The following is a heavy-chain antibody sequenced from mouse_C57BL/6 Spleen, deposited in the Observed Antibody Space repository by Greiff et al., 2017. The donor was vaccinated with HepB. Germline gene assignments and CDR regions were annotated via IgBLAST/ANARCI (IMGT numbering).Heavy chain of an antibody. V-gene: IGHV1-81*01. CDR1: GYTFTSYG. CDR2: IYPRSGNT. D-gene: IGHD1-1*01. Sequence: QVHVKQSGAELARPGASVKLSCKASGYTFTSYGISWVKQRTGQGLEWIGEIYPRSGNTYYNEKFKGKATLTADKSSSTAYMELRSLTSEDSAVYFCAREDPYYGSSYLDYWGQGTTLTVSS. J-gene: IGHJ2*01. CDR3: AREDPYYGSSYLDY.